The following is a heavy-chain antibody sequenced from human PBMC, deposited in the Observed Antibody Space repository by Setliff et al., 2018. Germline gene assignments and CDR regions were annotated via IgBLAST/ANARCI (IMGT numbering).Heavy chain of an antibody. V-gene: IGHV3-74*01. CDR2: INRDGSYT. D-gene: IGHD6-13*01. CDR1: GFTFSSYW. Sequence: GGSLRLSCAASGFTFSSYWMYWVRQAPGKGLVWVSRINRDGSYTVYADSVEGRFTISRDNAKNTLYLQMNSLGAEDTAVYYCARDSYTSPDYWGQGTLVTAPQ. CDR3: ARDSYTSPDY. J-gene: IGHJ4*02.